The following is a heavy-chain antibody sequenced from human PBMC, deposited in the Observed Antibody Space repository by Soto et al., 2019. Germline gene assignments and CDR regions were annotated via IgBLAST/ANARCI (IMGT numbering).Heavy chain of an antibody. Sequence: QVQLVESGGGVVQPGRSLRLSCAASGFTFRNYGLHWVRQTPGKGLEWVAVIWYDGSNKYYGDSVKGRFAISRDDSRNTLYLQMNSLRAEDTAVYYCARDHSGYYLDYWGQGTLGTVSS. D-gene: IGHD5-12*01. CDR3: ARDHSGYYLDY. CDR1: GFTFRNYG. CDR2: IWYDGSNK. J-gene: IGHJ4*02. V-gene: IGHV3-33*01.